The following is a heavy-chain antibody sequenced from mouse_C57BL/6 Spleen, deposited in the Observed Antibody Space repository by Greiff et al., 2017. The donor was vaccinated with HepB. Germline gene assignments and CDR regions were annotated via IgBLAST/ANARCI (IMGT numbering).Heavy chain of an antibody. V-gene: IGHV5-9*01. Sequence: EVKLMESGGGLVKPGGSLKLSCAASGFTFSSYTMSWVRQTPEKRLEWVATISGGGGNTYYPDSVKGRFTISRDNAKNTLYLQMSSLRSEDTALYYCARPGGSSPAWFAYWGQGTLVTVSA. CDR3: ARPGGSSPAWFAY. J-gene: IGHJ3*01. D-gene: IGHD1-1*01. CDR2: ISGGGGNT. CDR1: GFTFSSYT.